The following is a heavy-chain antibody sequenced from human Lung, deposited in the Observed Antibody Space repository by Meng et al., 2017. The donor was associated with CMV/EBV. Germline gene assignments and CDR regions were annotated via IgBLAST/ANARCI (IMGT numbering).Heavy chain of an antibody. CDR1: GFTVSSNY. D-gene: IGHD5-12*01. CDR3: AREMGLRYDY. CDR2: IYSGGST. V-gene: IGHV3-66*02. Sequence: SCAASGFTVSSNYMSWVRQAPGKGLEWVSVIYSGGSTYYADSVKGRFTISRDNSKNTLYLQMNSLRAEDTAAYYCAREMGLRYDYWGQGTLVTVSS. J-gene: IGHJ4*02.